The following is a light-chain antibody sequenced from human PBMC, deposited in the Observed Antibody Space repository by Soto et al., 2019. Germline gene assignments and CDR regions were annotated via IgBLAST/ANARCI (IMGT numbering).Light chain of an antibody. V-gene: IGLV2-23*02. J-gene: IGLJ2*01. CDR1: SSNVGSYKL. Sequence: QSALTQPASVSGSPGQSITISCTGTSSNVGSYKLVSWYQQHPGKAPKLMIFEVNKRPSGVSNRFSGSKSGNTASLTISGLQAEDEADYYCCSYAGSSTLGVFGGGTKLTVL. CDR2: EVN. CDR3: CSYAGSSTLGV.